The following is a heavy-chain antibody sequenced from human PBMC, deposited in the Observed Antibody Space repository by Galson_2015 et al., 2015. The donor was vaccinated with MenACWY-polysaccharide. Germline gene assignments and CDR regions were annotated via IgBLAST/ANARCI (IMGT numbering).Heavy chain of an antibody. CDR2: VNSDGSGT. V-gene: IGHV3-74*01. J-gene: IGHJ6*03. D-gene: IGHD3-16*01. Sequence: SLRLSCAASGFTFSSYWMHWVRQAPGKGLVWVSRVNSDGSGTGYADSVQGRFTISRDTAKNMLFLHMNSLKVEDTAVYYCARSYVPGSDRKNYYMDVWGRGTTVTVSS. CDR1: GFTFSSYW. CDR3: ARSYVPGSDRKNYYMDV.